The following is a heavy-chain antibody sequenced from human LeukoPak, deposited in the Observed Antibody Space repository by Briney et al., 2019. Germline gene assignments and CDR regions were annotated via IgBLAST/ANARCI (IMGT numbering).Heavy chain of an antibody. CDR2: IRGNNGNT. CDR3: ARVDLLNGYYFFDY. CDR1: GYTFTSYG. V-gene: IGHV1-18*01. D-gene: IGHD3-9*01. Sequence: ASVKVSCKASGYTFTSYGISWVRQAPGQGLEWMGWIRGNNGNTNYAQNLQGRVTMTTDTSTSTAYMELKSLRSDDTAVYYCARVDLLNGYYFFDYRGQGTLVTVSS. J-gene: IGHJ4*02.